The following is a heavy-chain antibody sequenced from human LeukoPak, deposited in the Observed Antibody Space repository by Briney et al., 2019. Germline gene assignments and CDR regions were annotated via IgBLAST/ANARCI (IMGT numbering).Heavy chain of an antibody. D-gene: IGHD1-26*01. CDR2: VHGDGDNI. Sequence: GGSLRLSCAASGFPFSSYAMYWVRQAPGKGLVWVARVHGDGDNISYADSVRGRFTISRGNAKDTLFLHMNSLRPEDTAVYYCARAQVGAPTDLWGQGTLVTVSS. J-gene: IGHJ5*02. V-gene: IGHV3-74*01. CDR1: GFPFSSYA. CDR3: ARAQVGAPTDL.